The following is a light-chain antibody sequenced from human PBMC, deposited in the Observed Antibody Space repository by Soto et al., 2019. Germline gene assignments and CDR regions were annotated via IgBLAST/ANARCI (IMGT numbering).Light chain of an antibody. V-gene: IGKV3-11*01. CDR3: QHRSNCPSWT. CDR2: DAS. Sequence: ENVLTQSPGTLSLSPGERATLSCRASQRVGTYLAWYQHKPGQAPRLLIFDASKRATGIPARFSGSGSGTYFTLTISSLETQDVAVYYCQHRSNCPSWTFGEGTKVEIK. CDR1: QRVGTY. J-gene: IGKJ1*01.